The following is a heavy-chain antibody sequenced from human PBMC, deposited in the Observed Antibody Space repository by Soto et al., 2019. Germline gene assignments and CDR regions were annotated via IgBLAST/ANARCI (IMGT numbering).Heavy chain of an antibody. J-gene: IGHJ6*02. D-gene: IGHD2-15*01. CDR2: IRGFSPYT. V-gene: IGHV3-21*01. CDR3: ARDRGYDAHDYYYNAMDV. CDR1: GFTFRTYT. Sequence: SLRLSCISSGFTFRTYTMNWVRQAPGKGLEWVSGIRGFSPYTFYAESVKGRFTISRDNAKNSLYLQMNSLRAEDTAVYYCARDRGYDAHDYYYNAMDVWGQGXTVTVYS.